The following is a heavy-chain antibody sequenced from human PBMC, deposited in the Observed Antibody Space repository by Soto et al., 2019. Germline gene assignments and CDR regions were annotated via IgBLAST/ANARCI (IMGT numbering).Heavy chain of an antibody. V-gene: IGHV3-66*01. J-gene: IGHJ6*02. CDR2: INGGGIT. Sequence: GGSLRLSSAASGLDVSVNLMNWGGQAPGKGLDSVSVINGGGITDYADDVKGRFTIPRDISRNALYLQLNSLRSEDTAVYYCVRENYYYGMCVWGQATTVTVSS. D-gene: IGHD3-10*01. CDR1: GLDVSVNL. CDR3: VRENYYYGMCV.